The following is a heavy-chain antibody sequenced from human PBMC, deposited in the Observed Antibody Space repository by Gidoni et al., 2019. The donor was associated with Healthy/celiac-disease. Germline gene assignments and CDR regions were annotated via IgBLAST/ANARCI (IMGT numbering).Heavy chain of an antibody. CDR2: ISVSGGST. J-gene: IGHJ6*03. CDR3: AKDREAKYYDFWSGYYTYYYYYMDV. D-gene: IGHD3-3*01. Sequence: EVQLLESGGGLVQPGGSLRLSCSASGFTFSSYAMSWVRQAPGKGLEWVSAISVSGGSTSYAASVKGRFTISRDNSKNTLYLQMNSLRAEDTAVYYCAKDREAKYYDFWSGYYTYYYYYMDVWGKGTTVTVSS. CDR1: GFTFSSYA. V-gene: IGHV3-23*01.